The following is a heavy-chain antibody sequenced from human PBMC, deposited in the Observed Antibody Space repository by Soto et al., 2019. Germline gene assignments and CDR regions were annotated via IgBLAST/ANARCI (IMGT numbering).Heavy chain of an antibody. CDR3: ARGGPGYFDL. J-gene: IGHJ2*01. V-gene: IGHV4-59*01. CDR2: VHYSGST. CDR1: NGSISNYY. Sequence: QVQLQESGPGLVKPSEILSLTCSVSNGSISNYYWSWIRQPPGKGLEYIGYVHYSGSTNYKPSLYSRVTISIDTSKNQFSLKLSSVTAADTAVYFCARGGPGYFDLWGRGIRVTVSS.